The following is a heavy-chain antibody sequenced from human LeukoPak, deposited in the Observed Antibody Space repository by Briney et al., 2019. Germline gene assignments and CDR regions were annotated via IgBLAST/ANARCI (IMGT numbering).Heavy chain of an antibody. CDR2: IRNKANSYTT. Sequence: GGSLRLSCAASGFTFSDYYMDWVRQAPGKGLEWVGRIRNKANSYTTEYAASVKGRFTVSRDDSKNSLYLQMNSLKTEDTAVYYCARSRPGGYFLHWGQGTLVTVSS. J-gene: IGHJ1*01. CDR1: GFTFSDYY. D-gene: IGHD3-10*01. V-gene: IGHV3-72*01. CDR3: ARSRPGGYFLH.